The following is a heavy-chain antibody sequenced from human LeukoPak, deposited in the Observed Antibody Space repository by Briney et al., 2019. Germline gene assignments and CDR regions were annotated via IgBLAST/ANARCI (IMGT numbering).Heavy chain of an antibody. CDR3: VVVAAALNWFDP. CDR1: GGSISSSNYY. J-gene: IGHJ5*02. V-gene: IGHV4-39*01. CDR2: IYYTGST. Sequence: PSETLSLTGTVSGGSISSSNYYWGWIRQPPGKGLEWIGTIYYTGSTYYNPSLKSRVTISVDTSKDQFSLKLSSVTAADTAVYYCVVVAAALNWFDPWGQGTLVTVSS. D-gene: IGHD6-13*01.